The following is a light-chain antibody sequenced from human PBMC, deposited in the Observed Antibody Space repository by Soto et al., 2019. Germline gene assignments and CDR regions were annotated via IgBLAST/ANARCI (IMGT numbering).Light chain of an antibody. CDR1: QNVHIN. J-gene: IGKJ2*01. V-gene: IGKV3-15*01. Sequence: VMTQSPATLSVSPGDTATLSCRSSQNVHINLAWYQQKPGQAPTLLIYGVSARAPGVPARFSGTGSGTEFTLTIRNLQSEYFGVYYCQQYETCPRTFGQGTKVAIQ. CDR3: QQYETCPRT. CDR2: GVS.